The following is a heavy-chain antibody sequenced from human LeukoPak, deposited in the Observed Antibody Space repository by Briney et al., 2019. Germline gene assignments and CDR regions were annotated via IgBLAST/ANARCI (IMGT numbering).Heavy chain of an antibody. CDR2: VHTSGST. V-gene: IGHV4-4*07. Sequence: PSETLSLTCDVSGGSIRGDYWSWIRQPAGRGLEWIGRVHTSGSTNYNPSLKSRVTLSQDTSKNQFYLRLTSVTAADTAAYYCARDGGANRNFDYWGQGMLVTVSS. J-gene: IGHJ4*02. D-gene: IGHD4/OR15-4a*01. CDR1: GGSIRGDY. CDR3: ARDGGANRNFDY.